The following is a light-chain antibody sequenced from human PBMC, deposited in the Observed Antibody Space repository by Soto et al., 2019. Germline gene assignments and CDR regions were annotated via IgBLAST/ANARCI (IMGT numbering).Light chain of an antibody. CDR1: SGHSSYA. CDR2: LNSDGSH. J-gene: IGLJ2*01. Sequence: QLVLTQSPSASASLGASVKLTCTLSSGHSSYAIAWHQQQPEKGPRYLMKLNSDGSHSKGDGIPDRFSGSSSGAERYLTISSLQSEDEADYYCQTWGTGRGVFGGGTKVTV. V-gene: IGLV4-69*01. CDR3: QTWGTGRGV.